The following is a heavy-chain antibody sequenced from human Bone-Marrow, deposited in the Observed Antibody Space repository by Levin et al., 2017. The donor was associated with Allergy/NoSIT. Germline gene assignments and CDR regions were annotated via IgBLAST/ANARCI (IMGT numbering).Heavy chain of an antibody. D-gene: IGHD3-22*01. CDR1: GFTFDDYA. V-gene: IGHV3-9*01. CDR2: ISWNSGSI. J-gene: IGHJ4*02. CDR3: AKGAYDSSGYYYTEFDY. Sequence: GGSLRLSCAASGFTFDDYAMHWVRQAPGKGLEWVSGISWNSGSIGYADSVKGRFTISRDNAKNSLYLQMNSLRAEDTALYYCAKGAYDSSGYYYTEFDYWGQGTLVTVSS.